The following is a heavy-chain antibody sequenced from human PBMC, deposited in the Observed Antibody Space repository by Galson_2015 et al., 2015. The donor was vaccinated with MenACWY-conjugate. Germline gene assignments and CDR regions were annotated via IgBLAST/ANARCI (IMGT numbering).Heavy chain of an antibody. D-gene: IGHD2/OR15-2a*01. CDR1: GFTFSNAW. J-gene: IGHJ4*02. CDR3: TTDYFGQYFFDS. Sequence: SLRLSCAASGFTFSNAWMTWVRQAPGKGLEWVGRIKSKTHSGTPDYAAPVNGRFTISRDDSRNTVYLEMNGLKAEDTGLNYCTTDYFGQYFFDSWGQGTPVTVSS. V-gene: IGHV3-15*01. CDR2: IKSKTHSGTP.